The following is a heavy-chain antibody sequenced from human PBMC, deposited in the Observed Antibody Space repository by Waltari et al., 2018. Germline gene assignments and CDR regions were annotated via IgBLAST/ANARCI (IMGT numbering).Heavy chain of an antibody. D-gene: IGHD1-26*01. V-gene: IGHV4-59*01. CDR3: ASPSGSYHADAFDI. CDR1: GGSISSYY. Sequence: QVQLQESGPGLVKPSETLSLTCTVSGGSISSYYWSWIRQPPEKGLEWIGYIYYSGSTNYNPSLKSRVTISVDTSKNQFSLKLSSVTAADTAVYYCASPSGSYHADAFDIWGQGTMVTVSS. J-gene: IGHJ3*02. CDR2: IYYSGST.